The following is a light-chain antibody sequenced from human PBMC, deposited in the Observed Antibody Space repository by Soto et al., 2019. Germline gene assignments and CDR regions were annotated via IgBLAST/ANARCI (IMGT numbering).Light chain of an antibody. J-gene: IGLJ1*01. Sequence: PGQSIAISCTGSSSDIGIYKYVSWYQQHPGKVPKLIIYEVTNRPSGVSNRFSGSKSGNTASLTISGLQAEDEADYYCSSYTTSSTRVFGPGTKVTVL. V-gene: IGLV2-14*01. CDR3: SSYTTSSTRV. CDR2: EVT. CDR1: SSDIGIYKY.